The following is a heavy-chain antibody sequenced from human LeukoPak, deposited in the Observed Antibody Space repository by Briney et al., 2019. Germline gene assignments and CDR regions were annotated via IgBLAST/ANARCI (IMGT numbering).Heavy chain of an antibody. Sequence: SETLSLTCTVSGGPISSYYWSWLRQPPGKGLEWSGYIYYSGSTNYNPSLKGRVPISVDTSKNQFSLKLGSVTAADTAVYYWARCIAVAAFFADWGQGTLVTVSS. CDR1: GGPISSYY. J-gene: IGHJ4*02. D-gene: IGHD6-19*01. V-gene: IGHV4-59*08. CDR2: IYYSGST. CDR3: ARCIAVAAFFAD.